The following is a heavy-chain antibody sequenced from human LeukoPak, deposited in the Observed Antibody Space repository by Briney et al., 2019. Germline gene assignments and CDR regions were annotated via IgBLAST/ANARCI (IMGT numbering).Heavy chain of an antibody. J-gene: IGHJ4*02. V-gene: IGHV3-48*03. Sequence: GGSLRLSCAASGFTFSSYEMNWVRQAPGKGLEWVSYISSSGSTIYYADSVKGRFTISRDNAKNSLYLQMNSLRDEDTAVYYCARGFTSGSYYFDYWGQGTLVTVSS. CDR2: ISSSGSTI. CDR1: GFTFSSYE. D-gene: IGHD1-26*01. CDR3: ARGFTSGSYYFDY.